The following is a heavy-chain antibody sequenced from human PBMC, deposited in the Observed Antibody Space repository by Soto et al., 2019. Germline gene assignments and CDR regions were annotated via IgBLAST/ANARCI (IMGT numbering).Heavy chain of an antibody. D-gene: IGHD3-3*01. CDR2: IFSDNER. V-gene: IGHV2-26*01. Sequence: SGPTLVNPTETLTLTCTVSGFSLTTGKMGVSWIRQPPGKALEWLAHIFSDNERSYSTSLQGRLTISKDTSGSQVVLSMTNVDPVDTATYYCARIPRYYDFWSGYYNYYYYGMDVWGQGTTVTVSS. CDR1: GFSLTTGKMG. CDR3: ARIPRYYDFWSGYYNYYYYGMDV. J-gene: IGHJ6*02.